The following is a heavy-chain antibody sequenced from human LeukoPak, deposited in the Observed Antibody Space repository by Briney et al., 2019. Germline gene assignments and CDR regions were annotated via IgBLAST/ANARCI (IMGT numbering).Heavy chain of an antibody. D-gene: IGHD2-15*01. CDR1: GYTFTGYY. Sequence: ASVKVSCKASGYTFTGYYMHWVRQAPGQGLEWMGRINPNSGGTNYAQKFQGRVTMTRDTSISTAYMELSRLRSDDTAVYYCARGEEGYCSGGSCQEFDYWGQGTLVTVSS. CDR2: INPNSGGT. CDR3: ARGEEGYCSGGSCQEFDY. J-gene: IGHJ4*02. V-gene: IGHV1-2*06.